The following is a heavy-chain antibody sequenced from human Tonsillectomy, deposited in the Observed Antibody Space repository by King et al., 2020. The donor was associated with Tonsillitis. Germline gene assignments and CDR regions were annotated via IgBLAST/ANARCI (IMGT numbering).Heavy chain of an antibody. J-gene: IGHJ4*02. CDR2: IYYSGST. Sequence: QLQESVPGLVKPSETLSLTCTVSGGSISSSSYYWGWIRQPPGKGLEWIGTIYYSGSTYYNPSLKSRVTISVDTSKNQFSLKLNSVTAADTAVYYCASTPWIQLSGFDYWGQGTLVTVSS. CDR1: GGSISSSSYY. V-gene: IGHV4-39*07. D-gene: IGHD5-18*01. CDR3: ASTPWIQLSGFDY.